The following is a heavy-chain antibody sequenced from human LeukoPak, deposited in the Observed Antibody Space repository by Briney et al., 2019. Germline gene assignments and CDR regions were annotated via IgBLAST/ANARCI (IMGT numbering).Heavy chain of an antibody. CDR2: IKQDGSEK. J-gene: IGHJ3*02. CDR3: ARDRDSSSWYDDAFDI. V-gene: IGHV3-7*01. CDR1: GFTFSSYW. D-gene: IGHD6-13*01. Sequence: GGSLRLSCAASGFTFSSYWMSWVRQAPGKGLEWVANIKQDGSEKYYVHSVKGRFTISRDNAKNSLYLQMNSLRAEDTAVYYCARDRDSSSWYDDAFDIWGQGTMVTVSS.